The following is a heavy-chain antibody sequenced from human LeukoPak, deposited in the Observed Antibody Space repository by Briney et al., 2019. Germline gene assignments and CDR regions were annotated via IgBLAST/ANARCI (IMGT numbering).Heavy chain of an antibody. CDR1: GGSFSGYY. CDR2: INHSGST. CDR3: ARGRASGTTFYYYYGMDV. D-gene: IGHD1-1*01. V-gene: IGHV4-34*01. J-gene: IGHJ6*02. Sequence: SETLSLTCAVYGGSFSGYYWSWIRQPPGKGLEGIGDINHSGSTNYNPSLKSRVTISVDTSKNQFSLKLSSVTAADTAVYYCARGRASGTTFYYYYGMDVWGQGTTVTVSS.